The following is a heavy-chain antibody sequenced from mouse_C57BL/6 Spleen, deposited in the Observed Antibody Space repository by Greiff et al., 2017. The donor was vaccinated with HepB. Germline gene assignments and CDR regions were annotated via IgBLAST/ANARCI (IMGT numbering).Heavy chain of an antibody. CDR2: ISYSGST. CDR1: GYSITSGYD. CDR3: ARGITTVVDGYFDV. D-gene: IGHD1-1*01. V-gene: IGHV3-1*01. Sequence: EVQGVESGPGMVKPSQSLSLTCTVTGYSITSGYDWHWIRHFPGNKLEWMGYISYSGSTNYNPSLKSRISITHDTSKNHFFLKLNSVTTEDTATYYCARGITTVVDGYFDVWGTGTTVTVSS. J-gene: IGHJ1*03.